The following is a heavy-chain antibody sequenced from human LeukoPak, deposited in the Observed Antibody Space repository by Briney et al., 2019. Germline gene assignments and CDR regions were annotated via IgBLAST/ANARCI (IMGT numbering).Heavy chain of an antibody. CDR2: ISGSGGST. CDR3: AKDDYGDYYYYYYMDV. J-gene: IGHJ6*03. CDR1: GLTFSNYG. V-gene: IGHV3-23*01. D-gene: IGHD4-17*01. Sequence: GGSLRLSCAASGLTFSNYGMSWVRQAPGKGLEWVSAISGSGGSTYYADSVKGRFTISRDNSKNTLYLQMNSLRAEDTAVYYCAKDDYGDYYYYYYMDVWGKGTTVTISS.